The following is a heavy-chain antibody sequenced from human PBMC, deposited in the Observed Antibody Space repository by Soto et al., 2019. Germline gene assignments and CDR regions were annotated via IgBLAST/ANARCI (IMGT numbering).Heavy chain of an antibody. CDR3: TVWGSGNDFGGA. CDR1: GFTFSDHY. CDR2: SKNKADSYTT. J-gene: IGHJ4*02. V-gene: IGHV3-72*01. Sequence: EVQLVESGGGLVQPGGSLRLSCAASGFTFSDHYMDWVRQAPGKGLEWVGRSKNKADSYTTEYAASVKGRFTISRDGSKNSLFLQMNSLKTEDTAVYYCTVWGSGNDFGGAWGQGIQVTVSS. D-gene: IGHD3-10*01.